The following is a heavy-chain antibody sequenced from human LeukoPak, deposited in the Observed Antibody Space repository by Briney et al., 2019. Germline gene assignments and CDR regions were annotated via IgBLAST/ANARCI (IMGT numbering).Heavy chain of an antibody. J-gene: IGHJ4*02. CDR1: GYTFTSYG. CDR3: ARDGYVYSYGRDGFDY. Sequence: ASVKVSCKASGYTFTSYGISWVRQAPGQRLEWMGWISAYNGNTNYAQKLQGRVTMTTDTSTSTAYMELRSLRSDDTAVYYCARDGYVYSYGRDGFDYWGQGTLLTVSS. D-gene: IGHD5-18*01. CDR2: ISAYNGNT. V-gene: IGHV1-18*01.